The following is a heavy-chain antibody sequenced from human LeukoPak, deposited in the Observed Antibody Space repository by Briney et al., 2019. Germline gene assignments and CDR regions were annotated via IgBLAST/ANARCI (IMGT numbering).Heavy chain of an antibody. Sequence: PSETLSPTCAVYGGSFSGYYWSWIRQPPGKGLEWIGEINHSGSTNYNPSLKSRVTMSVDTSRNQFSLRLSFVTAADTAVYYCARQYDSYFYYYLDLWGTGTTVTVSS. J-gene: IGHJ6*03. V-gene: IGHV4-34*01. CDR1: GGSFSGYY. D-gene: IGHD2-2*01. CDR2: INHSGST. CDR3: ARQYDSYFYYYLDL.